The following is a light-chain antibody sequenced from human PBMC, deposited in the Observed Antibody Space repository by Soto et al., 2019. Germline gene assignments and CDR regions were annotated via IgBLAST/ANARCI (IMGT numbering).Light chain of an antibody. V-gene: IGKV3-20*01. J-gene: IGKJ1*01. CDR2: GAS. Sequence: EIALRLSPATLSLSPGETATLTCRASQSVSNNYLAWYQQKPGQAPRLLIYGASNRATGIPDRFSGSGSGTDFTLTISRLEPEDFAVYYCQQYGSSGTFGQGTKVDI. CDR3: QQYGSSGT. CDR1: QSVSNNY.